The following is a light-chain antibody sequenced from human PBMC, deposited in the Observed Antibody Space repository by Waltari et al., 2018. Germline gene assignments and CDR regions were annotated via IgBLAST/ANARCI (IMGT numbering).Light chain of an antibody. J-gene: IGLJ3*02. Sequence: QSVLTQPPSASGTPGQRVTISCSGTSSNLGNNVVNWYQQVPGTAPKLLIYRNDLRPSGVTDRFSGSKCGTSASLAISGLQSEDEAEYYCGSWDDSLNGHWVVGGGTMVTVL. CDR1: SSNLGNNV. CDR2: RND. CDR3: GSWDDSLNGHWV. V-gene: IGLV1-44*01.